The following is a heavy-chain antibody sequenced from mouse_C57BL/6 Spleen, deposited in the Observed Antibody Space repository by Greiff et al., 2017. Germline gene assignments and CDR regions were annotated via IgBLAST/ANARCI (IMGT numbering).Heavy chain of an antibody. D-gene: IGHD1-1*01. J-gene: IGHJ3*01. CDR1: GFNIKDYY. Sequence: VQLQQSGAELVRPGASVKLSCTASGFNIKDYYMPWVKQRPEQGLEWIGRIDPEDGDPEYAPKFQGKATLTADTSSNTAYMQLSSLTSEDTAVYYCTTSSDGSSYGFAYWGQGTLVTVSA. CDR3: TTSSDGSSYGFAY. CDR2: IDPEDGDP. V-gene: IGHV14-1*01.